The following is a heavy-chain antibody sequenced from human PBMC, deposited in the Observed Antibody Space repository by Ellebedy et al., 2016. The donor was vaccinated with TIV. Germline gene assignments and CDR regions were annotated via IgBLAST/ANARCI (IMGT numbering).Heavy chain of an antibody. D-gene: IGHD1-26*01. J-gene: IGHJ5*02. Sequence: AASVKVSCKASGYNFTSYAMNWVRQAPGQGLEWMGWINTNTGNPTYAQGFTGRFVFSLDTSVSTAYLQISSLKAEDTAVYYCARSLRGSYYGDWFDPWGQGTLVTVSS. CDR2: INTNTGNP. V-gene: IGHV7-4-1*02. CDR3: ARSLRGSYYGDWFDP. CDR1: GYNFTSYA.